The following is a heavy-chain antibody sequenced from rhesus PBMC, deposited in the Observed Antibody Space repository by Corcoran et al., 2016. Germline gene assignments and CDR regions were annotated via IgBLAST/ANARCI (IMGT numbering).Heavy chain of an antibody. CDR2: FKGRHGTP. CDR1: GYSISTYY. CDR3: ARAERQPNYYGLDS. V-gene: IGHV4-165*01. J-gene: IGHJ6*01. D-gene: IGHD6-25*01. Sequence: QVQLQESGPGLVKPSETLSLTCAVSGYSISTYYWRWIRQPPGTGLEWIGYFKGRHGTPPSNPSLEMRFTISTDTSKNQFSLKLSSVTAADTAVYYCARAERQPNYYGLDSWGQGVVVTVSS.